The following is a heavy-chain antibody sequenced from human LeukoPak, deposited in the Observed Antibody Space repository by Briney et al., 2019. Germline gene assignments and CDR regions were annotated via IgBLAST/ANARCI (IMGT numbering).Heavy chain of an antibody. V-gene: IGHV3-53*01. CDR1: GSTLSDNY. J-gene: IGHJ4*02. CDR3: AWPSDSSGYSFKY. CDR2: VYRGGGT. Sequence: GGSLRLSCEASGSTLSDNYMSRVRQAPGKGLEWISVVYRGGGTHYADSVEGRFTMSRDTSRNTLYLQMSDLRDEDTAVYFCAWPSDSSGYSFKYWGQGTLVTVSS. D-gene: IGHD3-22*01.